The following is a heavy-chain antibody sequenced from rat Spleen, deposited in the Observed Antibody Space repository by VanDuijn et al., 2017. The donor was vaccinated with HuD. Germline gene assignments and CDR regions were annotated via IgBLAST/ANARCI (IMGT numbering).Heavy chain of an antibody. V-gene: IGHV5-7*01. CDR1: GFTFSDNY. J-gene: IGHJ2*01. CDR3: VRSVFDY. CDR2: INYDGNST. Sequence: EVQLVESDGGLVQPGRSLKLSCAVSGFTFSDNYMAWVRQAPKEGLEWVATINYDGNSTYYRDSVKGRFTISRDNAKSTLYLQMDSLRSEDTATYYCVRSVFDYWGQGVMVTVSS.